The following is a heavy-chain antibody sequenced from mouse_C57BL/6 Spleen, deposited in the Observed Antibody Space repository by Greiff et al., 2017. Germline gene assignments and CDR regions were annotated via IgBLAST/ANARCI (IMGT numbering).Heavy chain of an antibody. D-gene: IGHD1-1*01. CDR2: INPSNGGT. CDR3: AAITTVVATFDY. Sequence: QVQLQQSGTELVKPGASVKLSCKASGYTFTSYWMHWVKQRPGQGLEWIGNINPSNGGTNYNEKFKSKATLTVDKSSSTAYMQLSSLTSEDSAVYYCAAITTVVATFDYWGQGTTLTVSS. J-gene: IGHJ2*01. V-gene: IGHV1-53*01. CDR1: GYTFTSYW.